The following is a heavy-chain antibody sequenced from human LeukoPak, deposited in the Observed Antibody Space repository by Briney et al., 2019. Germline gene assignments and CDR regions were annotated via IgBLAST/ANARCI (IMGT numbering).Heavy chain of an antibody. CDR1: GVTFSSYA. CDR3: ATTGYSDYYYYYMDV. D-gene: IGHD3-9*01. J-gene: IGHJ6*03. V-gene: IGHV3-23*01. CDR2: ISGSGGST. Sequence: GGSLRLSCAASGVTFSSYAMSWVRQAPGKGLEWVSAISGSGGSTYYADSVKGRFTISRDNSKNTLYLQMNSLRAEDTAVYYCATTGYSDYYYYYMDVWGKGTTVTVSS.